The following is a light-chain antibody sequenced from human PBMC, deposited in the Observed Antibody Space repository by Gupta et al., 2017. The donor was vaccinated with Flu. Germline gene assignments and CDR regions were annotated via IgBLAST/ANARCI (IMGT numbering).Light chain of an antibody. V-gene: IGKV4-1*01. Sequence: DIVLTQSPDSLAVSLGERATINCKSSQSVFYNFMNKHYLDWYQQKPGQPPKLLIYWASIREYGVPDRFSGSVSGTDFTLTSVRRQAEDVAVYYGQHDYTGRTFGQGTQVEIK. J-gene: IGKJ5*01. CDR3: QHDYTGRT. CDR2: WAS. CDR1: QSVFYNFMNKHY.